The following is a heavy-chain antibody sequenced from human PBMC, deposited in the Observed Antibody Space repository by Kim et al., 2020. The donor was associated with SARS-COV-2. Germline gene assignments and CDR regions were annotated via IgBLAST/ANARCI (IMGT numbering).Heavy chain of an antibody. D-gene: IGHD3-22*01. J-gene: IGHJ5*02. V-gene: IGHV3-33*01. CDR3: ARTKVYYYDSSGWGWFDP. CDR1: GFTFSSYG. Sequence: GGSLRLSCAASGFTFSSYGMHWVRQAPGKGLEWVAVIWYDGSNKYYADSVKGRFTISRDNSKNTLYLQMNSLRAEDTAVYYCARTKVYYYDSSGWGWFDPWGQGTLVTVSS. CDR2: IWYDGSNK.